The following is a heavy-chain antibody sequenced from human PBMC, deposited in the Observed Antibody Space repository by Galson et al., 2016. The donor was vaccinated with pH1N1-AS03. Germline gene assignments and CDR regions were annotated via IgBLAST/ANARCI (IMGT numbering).Heavy chain of an antibody. D-gene: IGHD3-10*01. J-gene: IGHJ6*03. Sequence: SVKVSCKAFGYIFSGFDINWVREAPGQGLQWVAYVKPRNGKTGSADRFQGRITITRDPSINTAYMEVTRLTSEDTAIYYCARGVGFGYPTPEGYYLDVWGKGTTVTVS. CDR2: VKPRNGKT. V-gene: IGHV1-8*01. CDR3: ARGVGFGYPTPEGYYLDV. CDR1: GYIFSGFD.